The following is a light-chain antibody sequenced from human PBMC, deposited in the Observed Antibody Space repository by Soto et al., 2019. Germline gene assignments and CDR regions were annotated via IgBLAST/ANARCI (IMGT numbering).Light chain of an antibody. J-gene: IGKJ1*01. V-gene: IGKV2-30*01. CDR1: QSLVYSDGNTY. CDR2: KVS. CDR3: MQVTHGPWT. Sequence: DGVMTQSPLSLPVTLGQPASISCRSSQSLVYSDGNTYLSWFHQRPGQAPRRLIYKVSNRDSGVPDRFSGSGSGTDFTLKISRVEAEDAGVYYCMQVTHGPWTFGQGTKVEIK.